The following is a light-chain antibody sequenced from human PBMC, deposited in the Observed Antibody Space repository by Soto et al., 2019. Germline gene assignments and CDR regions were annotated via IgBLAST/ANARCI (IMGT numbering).Light chain of an antibody. CDR2: DAS. J-gene: IGKJ1*01. CDR3: QQRGNSPET. Sequence: LLTQSPATLSLSPGERATLSCRTSQTVNTYLAWYQQKPGQAPRLLIYDASTRATGIPARFRGSGSGTDFTLTISSLEPEDFAVYFCQQRGNSPETFGQGTKVEI. V-gene: IGKV3-11*01. CDR1: QTVNTY.